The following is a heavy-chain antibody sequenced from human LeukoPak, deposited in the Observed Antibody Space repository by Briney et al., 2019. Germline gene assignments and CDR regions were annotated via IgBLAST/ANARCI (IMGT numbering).Heavy chain of an antibody. CDR2: IIPIFGTA. Sequence: GASVKVSCKASGGTFSSYAISWVRQAPGQGLEWMGGIIPIFGTANYAQKFQGRVTITADESTSTAYMELSSLRAEDTAVYYCARDSGTTPWFDPWGQGTLVTVSS. J-gene: IGHJ5*02. V-gene: IGHV1-69*13. CDR3: ARDSGTTPWFDP. CDR1: GGTFSSYA. D-gene: IGHD3-10*01.